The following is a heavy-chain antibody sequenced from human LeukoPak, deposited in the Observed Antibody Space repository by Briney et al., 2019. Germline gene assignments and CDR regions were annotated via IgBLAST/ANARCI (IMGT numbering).Heavy chain of an antibody. Sequence: SVKVSCKASGGTFSSYAISWVRQAPGQGLEWMGGIIPIFGTANHAQKFQVRVTITADEPTSTAYMELSSLRSEDTAVYYCARGSTNYDLWSGYYFHDGFYIWGQGTMVTVA. CDR2: IIPIFGTA. CDR3: ARGSTNYDLWSGYYFHDGFYI. V-gene: IGHV1-69*13. D-gene: IGHD3-3*01. CDR1: GGTFSSYA. J-gene: IGHJ3*02.